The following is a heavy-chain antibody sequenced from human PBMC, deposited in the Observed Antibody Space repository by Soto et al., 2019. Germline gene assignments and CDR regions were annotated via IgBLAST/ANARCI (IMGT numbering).Heavy chain of an antibody. CDR1: GFTFSRHA. V-gene: IGHV3-30*04. D-gene: IGHD3-10*01. Sequence: GGSLRLSCAASGFTFSRHAIHWVRQAPGKGLEWVAVISKDGSNTYYVDSLKGRFTISRDNSKNTLYLQMNSLGDEDTAVYYCVRSRSGAVADSFDYWGQGTQVTVSP. CDR2: ISKDGSNT. J-gene: IGHJ4*02. CDR3: VRSRSGAVADSFDY.